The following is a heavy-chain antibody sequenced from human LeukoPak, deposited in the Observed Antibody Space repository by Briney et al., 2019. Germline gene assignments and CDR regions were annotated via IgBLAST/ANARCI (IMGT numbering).Heavy chain of an antibody. D-gene: IGHD5-18*01. CDR2: ISHDGSKE. CDR3: ARDRGYFLDTRSSRNHDY. J-gene: IGHJ4*02. CDR1: GSNFNFRA. V-gene: IGHV3-30*04. Sequence: GGSLRLSCEAWGSNFNFRAMHWVRQTPGKGLEWVAVISHDGSKEYYRDSVEGRFTISRDKSTSTLYLQMNSLRREDTSVYYCARDRGYFLDTRSSRNHDYWGQGTLVIVSS.